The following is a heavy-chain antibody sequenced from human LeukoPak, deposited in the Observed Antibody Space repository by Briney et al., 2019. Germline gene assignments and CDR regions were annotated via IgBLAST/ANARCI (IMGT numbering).Heavy chain of an antibody. CDR1: GFTFSSYG. J-gene: IGHJ4*02. Sequence: PGGSLRLSCAASGFTFSSYGMHWVRQAPGQGLVWVSCINSYGSSTSYADSVKGRFTISRDNAKNTLYLQMNSLRAEDTAVYYCARGIMITFGGSLDYWGQGTLVTVSS. CDR2: INSYGSST. D-gene: IGHD3-16*01. V-gene: IGHV3-74*01. CDR3: ARGIMITFGGSLDY.